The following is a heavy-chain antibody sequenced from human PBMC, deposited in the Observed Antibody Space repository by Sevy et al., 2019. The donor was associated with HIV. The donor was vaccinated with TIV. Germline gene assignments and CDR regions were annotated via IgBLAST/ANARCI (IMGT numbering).Heavy chain of an antibody. D-gene: IGHD2-2*01. J-gene: IGHJ6*04. CDR2: ISRSGGST. CDR1: RFTFSNYA. Sequence: GGSLRLSCAASRFTFSNYAMSWVRQAPGKGLEWVSSISRSGGSTYYADSVKGRFTISRDNSKNTLYLQMNRLRAEDTAVYYCAKVDVVVPVADYGMDVWGKGTRVTVSS. V-gene: IGHV3-23*01. CDR3: AKVDVVVPVADYGMDV.